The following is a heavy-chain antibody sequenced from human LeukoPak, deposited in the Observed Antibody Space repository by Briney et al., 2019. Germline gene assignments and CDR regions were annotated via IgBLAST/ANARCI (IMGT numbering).Heavy chain of an antibody. Sequence: SETLSLTCTVSGGSISSSSYYWGWIRQPPGKGLEWIGSIYYSGSTYYNPSLKSRVTISVDTSKNQFSLKLSSVTAADTAVYYCARPPRGYCSGGSCYATPTPWKYFQHWGQGTLVTVSS. CDR1: GGSISSSSYY. D-gene: IGHD2-15*01. CDR3: ARPPRGYCSGGSCYATPTPWKYFQH. V-gene: IGHV4-39*07. CDR2: IYYSGST. J-gene: IGHJ1*01.